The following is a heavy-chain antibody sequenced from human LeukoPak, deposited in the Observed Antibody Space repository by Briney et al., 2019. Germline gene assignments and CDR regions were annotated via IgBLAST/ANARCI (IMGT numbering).Heavy chain of an antibody. CDR3: VKDLRDGYTAPIFDP. J-gene: IGHJ5*02. V-gene: IGHV3-9*02. D-gene: IGHD5-24*01. Sequence: GRSLRLSCVASGFITDDYAMNWVRQVPGGGLEWVSGISWNSGNIAYADSVKSRFTISRDNNKNALYLQMNSLRAEDTALYYCVKDLRDGYTAPIFDPWGQGGLVTVSS. CDR2: ISWNSGNI. CDR1: GFITDDYA.